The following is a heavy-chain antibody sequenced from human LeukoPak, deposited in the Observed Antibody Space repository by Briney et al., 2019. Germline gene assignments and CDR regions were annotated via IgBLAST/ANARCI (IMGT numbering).Heavy chain of an antibody. Sequence: PGGSLRLSCAASGFTFSSYSMNWVRQAPGKGLEWVSYITRSSSTIHYRDSVKGRFTISRDNAKNSLYLQMNSLRDEDTAVYYCARVVYYYDSSGYYYWFDPWGQGTLVTVSS. J-gene: IGHJ5*02. CDR3: ARVVYYYDSSGYYYWFDP. V-gene: IGHV3-48*02. D-gene: IGHD3-22*01. CDR1: GFTFSSYS. CDR2: ITRSSSTI.